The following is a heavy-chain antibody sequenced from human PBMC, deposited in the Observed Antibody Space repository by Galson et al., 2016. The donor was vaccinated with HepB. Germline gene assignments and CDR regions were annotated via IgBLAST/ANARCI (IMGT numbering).Heavy chain of an antibody. J-gene: IGHJ4*02. D-gene: IGHD3-22*01. CDR1: GDSVGSDFHY. Sequence: ETLSLTCTVSGDSVGSDFHYWSWIRQPPGKGLEWIGFIFHSGRTAYNPSLKSRLTFSVDTSKSQIYLTLTSVTAADTAVYYCAMMIIITRGLDHWGQGTLVTVS. CDR3: AMMIIITRGLDH. CDR2: IFHSGRT. V-gene: IGHV4-61*01.